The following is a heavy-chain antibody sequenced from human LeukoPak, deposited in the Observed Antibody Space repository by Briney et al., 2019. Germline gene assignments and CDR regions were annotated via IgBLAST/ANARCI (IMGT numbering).Heavy chain of an antibody. Sequence: GGSLRLSCAPSGFTFSSYAMQWLRQAPGKGLEWVAVISYDGSNKYYADSVKGRFTISRDNSKNTLYLQMNSLRAEDTAVYYCARAASGESALLSRGNYYYYGMDVWGQGTTVTVSS. V-gene: IGHV3-30-3*01. CDR3: ARAASGESALLSRGNYYYYGMDV. CDR1: GFTFSSYA. CDR2: ISYDGSNK. D-gene: IGHD1-14*01. J-gene: IGHJ6*02.